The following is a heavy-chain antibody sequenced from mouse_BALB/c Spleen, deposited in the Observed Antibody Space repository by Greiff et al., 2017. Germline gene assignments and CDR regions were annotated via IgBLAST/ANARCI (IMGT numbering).Heavy chain of an antibody. Sequence: EVQLKESGPGLVKPSQSLSLTCTVTGYSITSDYAWNWIRQFPGNKLEWMGYISYSGSTSYNPSLKSRISITRDTSKNQFFLQLNSVTTEDTATYYCAREGDYDDAMDYWGQGTSVTVSS. D-gene: IGHD2-4*01. V-gene: IGHV3-2*02. CDR2: ISYSGST. CDR3: AREGDYDDAMDY. J-gene: IGHJ4*01. CDR1: GYSITSDYA.